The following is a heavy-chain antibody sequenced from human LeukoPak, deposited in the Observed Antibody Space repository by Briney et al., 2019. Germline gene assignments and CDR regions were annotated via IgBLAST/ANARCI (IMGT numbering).Heavy chain of an antibody. J-gene: IGHJ4*02. CDR3: AREFEGSSWAYFDY. D-gene: IGHD6-13*01. CDR1: GFTFSSYG. Sequence: GGSLRLSCAASGFTFSSYGMHWVRQAPGKGLEWVAVIWYDGSNKYYADSVKGRFTISRDNSKNTLYLQMNSLRAEDTAVYYCAREFEGSSWAYFDYWGQGTLVTVSS. V-gene: IGHV3-33*08. CDR2: IWYDGSNK.